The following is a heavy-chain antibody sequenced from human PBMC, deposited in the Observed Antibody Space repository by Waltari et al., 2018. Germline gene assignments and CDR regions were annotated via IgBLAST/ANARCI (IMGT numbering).Heavy chain of an antibody. CDR3: ARDQHIVVVVAALTYNWFDP. V-gene: IGHV3-7*01. CDR2: IKQDGSEK. D-gene: IGHD2-15*01. CDR1: GSTFSSYW. J-gene: IGHJ5*02. Sequence: EVQLVESGGGLVQPGGSLRLSCAASGSTFSSYWLSRVRQAPGQGLEWVANIKQDGSEKYYVDSVKGRFTISRDNAKNSLYLQMNSLRAEDTAVYYCARDQHIVVVVAALTYNWFDPWGQGTLVTVSS.